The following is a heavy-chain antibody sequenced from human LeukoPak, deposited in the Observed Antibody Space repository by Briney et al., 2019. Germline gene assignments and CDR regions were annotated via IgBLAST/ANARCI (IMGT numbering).Heavy chain of an antibody. CDR2: ISTSSSTI. V-gene: IGHV3-48*01. CDR1: GFTFSSYS. J-gene: IGHJ4*02. D-gene: IGHD3-22*01. Sequence: GGSLRLSCAASGFTFSSYSMNWVRQAPGKGLEWVSYISTSSSTIYYADSVKGRFTIFRDNAKNSLYLQMNSLRAEDTAVYYCAGTNYYDSSGYYSSFDYWGQGTLVTVSS. CDR3: AGTNYYDSSGYYSSFDY.